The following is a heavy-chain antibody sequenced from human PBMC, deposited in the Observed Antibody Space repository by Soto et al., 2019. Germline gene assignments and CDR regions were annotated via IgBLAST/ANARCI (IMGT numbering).Heavy chain of an antibody. V-gene: IGHV2-5*02. J-gene: IGHJ5*02. CDR1: GFSLSTSGVG. D-gene: IGHD6-19*01. CDR3: ARGAYSSGWNEGNWFDP. Sequence: QITLKESGPTLVKPTQTLTLTCTFSGFSLSTSGVGVGWIRQPPGKALEWLALIYWDDDKRYSPSLKSRLTIAKDTAKDEVVLTMTNRDPVDAATCGCARGAYSSGWNEGNWFDPWGQGTLVTVSS. CDR2: IYWDDDK.